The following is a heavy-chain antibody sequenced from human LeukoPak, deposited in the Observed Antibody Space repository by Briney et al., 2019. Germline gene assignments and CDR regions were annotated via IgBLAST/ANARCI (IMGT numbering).Heavy chain of an antibody. CDR3: ARGRTTYDYVWGSYRPPDY. Sequence: SETLSLTCAVYGGSFSGYYWNWIRQPPGKGLEWIGEINHRGSTNYNPSLKSRVTISVDTSKKQFSLKLSSVTAADTAVYYCARGRTTYDYVWGSYRPPDYWGQGTLVAVSS. V-gene: IGHV4-34*01. D-gene: IGHD3-16*02. J-gene: IGHJ4*02. CDR2: INHRGST. CDR1: GGSFSGYY.